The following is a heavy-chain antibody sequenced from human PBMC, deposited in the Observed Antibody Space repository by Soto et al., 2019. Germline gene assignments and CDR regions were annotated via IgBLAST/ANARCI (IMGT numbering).Heavy chain of an antibody. CDR1: GYTFTSYA. Sequence: QVQLVQSGAEVKKPGASVKVSCKASGYTFTSYAIHWVRQAPGQRLEWMGWINTAKESTKYSQKFQGRVTITRDTSASIVYMELSSLRSEDTAVYYCARGNSWSYLDYWGQGTLVTVSS. D-gene: IGHD6-13*01. J-gene: IGHJ4*02. V-gene: IGHV1-3*04. CDR3: ARGNSWSYLDY. CDR2: INTAKEST.